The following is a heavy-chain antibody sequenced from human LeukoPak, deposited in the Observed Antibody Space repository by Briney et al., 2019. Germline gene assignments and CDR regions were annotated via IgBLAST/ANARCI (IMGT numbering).Heavy chain of an antibody. V-gene: IGHV4-38-2*01. Sequence: PSETLSLTCAVSGYSINSGYYWGWIRQPPGKGLEWIGSIYHSGSTYYNPSLKSRVTISVDTSKNQFSLKLSSVTAADTAVYYCARLCPSRPDYWGQGTLVTVSS. CDR3: ARLCPSRPDY. CDR1: GYSINSGYY. J-gene: IGHJ4*02. CDR2: IYHSGST. D-gene: IGHD2-2*01.